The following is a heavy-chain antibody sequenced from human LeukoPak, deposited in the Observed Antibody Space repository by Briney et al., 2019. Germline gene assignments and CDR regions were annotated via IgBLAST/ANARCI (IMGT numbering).Heavy chain of an antibody. CDR1: GGSISSSSYY. Sequence: SETLSLTCTVSGGSISSSSYYWGWIRQPPGKGLEWIGSIYYSGSTYYNPSLKSRVTISVDTSKNQFSLKLSSVTAADTAVYYCARGYSSSWYGPFDYWGQGTLVTVSS. CDR2: IYYSGST. D-gene: IGHD6-13*01. CDR3: ARGYSSSWYGPFDY. J-gene: IGHJ4*02. V-gene: IGHV4-39*07.